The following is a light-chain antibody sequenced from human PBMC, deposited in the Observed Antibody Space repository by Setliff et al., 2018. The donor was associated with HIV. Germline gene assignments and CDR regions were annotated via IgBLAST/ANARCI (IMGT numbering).Light chain of an antibody. CDR3: CSYARGSTYV. CDR2: DVS. J-gene: IGLJ1*01. V-gene: IGLV2-14*03. CDR1: SSDIGRYNY. Sequence: QSALAQPASVSGSPGQSITISCTGTSSDIGRYNYVSWYQQYPGRGPTLVIFDVSERPSGVSNRFSGSKSGNTAFLIISGLQPDDEADYYCCSYARGSTYVFGSGTKATVL.